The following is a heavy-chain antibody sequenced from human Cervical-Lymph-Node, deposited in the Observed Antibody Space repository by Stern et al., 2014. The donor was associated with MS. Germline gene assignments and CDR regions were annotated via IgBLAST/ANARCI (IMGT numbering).Heavy chain of an antibody. CDR3: ARAPDSSYHHYFDS. Sequence: QVQLVESGGGLVKPGGSLRLSCAVSGFTFSDYYMSWVRQGPGKGLECLSSISTSSTFTKYADSVKGRFTISRDNAQNSLNLQMNSLRGEDTAVYYCARAPDSSYHHYFDSWGQGTLVTVSS. V-gene: IGHV3-11*06. CDR1: GFTFSDYY. CDR2: ISTSSTFT. D-gene: IGHD3-22*01. J-gene: IGHJ4*02.